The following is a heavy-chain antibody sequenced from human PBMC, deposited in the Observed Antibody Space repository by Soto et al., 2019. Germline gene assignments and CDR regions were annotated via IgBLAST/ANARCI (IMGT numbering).Heavy chain of an antibody. CDR1: GGSISSYY. V-gene: IGHV4-59*08. CDR3: ARLPTVTTGGTLFYWFDP. Sequence: SETLSLTCTVSGGSISSYYWSWIRQPPGKGLEWIGYIYYSGSANYNPSLKSRVTISVDTSKNQFSLKPSSVTAADTAVYYCARLPTVTTGGTLFYWFDPWGQGTLVTVSS. CDR2: IYYSGSA. D-gene: IGHD4-17*01. J-gene: IGHJ5*02.